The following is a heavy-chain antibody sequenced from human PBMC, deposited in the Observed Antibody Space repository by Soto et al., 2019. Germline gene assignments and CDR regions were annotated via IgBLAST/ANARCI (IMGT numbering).Heavy chain of an antibody. CDR3: ASYNWNSKLDFDY. V-gene: IGHV4-4*02. CDR2: IYHSGST. D-gene: IGHD1-7*01. Sequence: QVQLQESGPGLVKPSGTLSLTCAVSGGSISSSNWWSWVRQPPGKGLEWIGEIYHSGSTNYNPSRRRRVXXSXDXXKNQFSLNLSSVTAADTAVYYCASYNWNSKLDFDYWGQGTLVTVSS. J-gene: IGHJ4*02. CDR1: GGSISSSNW.